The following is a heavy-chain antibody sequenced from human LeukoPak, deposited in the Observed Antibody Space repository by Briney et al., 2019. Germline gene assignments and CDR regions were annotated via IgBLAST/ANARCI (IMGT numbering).Heavy chain of an antibody. CDR3: ARDKSYGGNSEWYFDL. J-gene: IGHJ2*01. CDR1: GYSISSGYY. CDR2: IYHSGST. V-gene: IGHV4-38-2*02. D-gene: IGHD4-23*01. Sequence: SETLSLTCTVSGYSISSGYYWGWIRQPPGKGLEWIGSIYHSGSTYYNPSLKSRVTISVDTSKNQFSLKLSSVTAADTAVYYCARDKSYGGNSEWYFDLWGRGTLVTVSS.